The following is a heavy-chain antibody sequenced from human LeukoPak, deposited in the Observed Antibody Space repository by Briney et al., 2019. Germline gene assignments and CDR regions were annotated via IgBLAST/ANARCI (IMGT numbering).Heavy chain of an antibody. J-gene: IGHJ4*02. CDR3: ARDRGSLRYYFDY. Sequence: SQTLSLTCAISGDSVSSNSVAWNWIRQSPSRGLEWLGSTYYRSKWYNDSALSVKSRITINPDTSKNQFSLQLNSVTPEDTAVYYCARDRGSLRYYFDYWGQGTLVTVSS. CDR2: TYYRSKWYN. V-gene: IGHV6-1*01. CDR1: GDSVSSNSVA. D-gene: IGHD1-26*01.